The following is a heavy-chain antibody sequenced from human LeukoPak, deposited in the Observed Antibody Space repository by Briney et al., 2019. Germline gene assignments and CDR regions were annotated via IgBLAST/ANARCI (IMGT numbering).Heavy chain of an antibody. D-gene: IGHD3-10*01. CDR1: GYAFSSYG. J-gene: IGHJ4*02. Sequence: ASVKVSCKASGYAFSSYGFSWVRQAPGQGLEWMGWISAYDGNTKSVEKLQGRVTMTTDTSTSTAYMELRSLRSDDTAVYYCARDAYGSGKGYFDYWGRGTLVTVSS. CDR3: ARDAYGSGKGYFDY. V-gene: IGHV1-18*01. CDR2: ISAYDGNT.